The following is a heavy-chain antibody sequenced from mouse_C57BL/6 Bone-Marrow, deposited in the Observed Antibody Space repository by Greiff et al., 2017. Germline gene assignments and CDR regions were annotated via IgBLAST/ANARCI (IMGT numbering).Heavy chain of an antibody. CDR2: IRSKSNNYAT. CDR3: VRHGAEADSLYYFDY. J-gene: IGHJ2*01. V-gene: IGHV10-1*01. Sequence: EVKLVESGGGLVQPKGSLKLSCAASGFSFNTYAMNWVRQAPGKGLEWVARIRSKSNNYATYYADSVKDRFTISRDDSESMLYLQMNNLKTEDTAMYYCVRHGAEADSLYYFDYWGQGTTLTVSS. CDR1: GFSFNTYA.